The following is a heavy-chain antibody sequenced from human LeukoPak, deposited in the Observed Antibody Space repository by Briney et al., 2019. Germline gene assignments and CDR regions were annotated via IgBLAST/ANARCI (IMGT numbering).Heavy chain of an antibody. V-gene: IGHV3-7*01. CDR2: IKQDGSEK. CDR1: GFTFSSYW. D-gene: IGHD3-3*01. Sequence: GSLRLSCAASGFTFSSYWMSWVRQAPGKGLEWVANIKQDGSEKYYVDSVKGRFTISRDDAKNSLYLQMNSLRAEGTAVYYCARDTYYDFWSGYYTSDYWGQGTLVTVSS. J-gene: IGHJ4*02. CDR3: ARDTYYDFWSGYYTSDY.